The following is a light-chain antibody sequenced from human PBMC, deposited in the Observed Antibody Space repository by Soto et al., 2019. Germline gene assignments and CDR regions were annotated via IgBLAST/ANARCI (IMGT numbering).Light chain of an antibody. Sequence: QAVVTQPPSASGTPGQRVTISCSGSSSNIGSNTVNWYQHLPGTAPKLLIYSNNQRPSGVPDRFSGSKSGTSASLAISGLQSEDEADYYCAAWDDSLNGRGVFGGGTQLTVL. CDR1: SSNIGSNT. J-gene: IGLJ2*01. CDR2: SNN. CDR3: AAWDDSLNGRGV. V-gene: IGLV1-44*01.